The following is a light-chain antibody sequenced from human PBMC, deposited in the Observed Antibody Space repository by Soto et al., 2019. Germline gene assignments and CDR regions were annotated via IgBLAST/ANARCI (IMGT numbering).Light chain of an antibody. V-gene: IGLV2-23*01. CDR1: SSHVGSYKF. J-gene: IGLJ2*01. CDR3: CSFATGSPL. Sequence: QSALTQPASVSGSPGQSITISCTGTSSHVGSYKFVSWYQQHPGTAPKLLIYEGSKRPSGVSNRFSGSWSANTASLTISGLQAEDEADYSCCSFATGSPLFGGGTKLTVL. CDR2: EGS.